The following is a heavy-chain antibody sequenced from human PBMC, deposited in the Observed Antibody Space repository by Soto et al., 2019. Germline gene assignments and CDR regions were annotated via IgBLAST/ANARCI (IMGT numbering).Heavy chain of an antibody. V-gene: IGHV4-59*01. D-gene: IGHD5-12*01. CDR1: GGYISSYY. J-gene: IGHJ4*02. CDR2: IYYSGST. CDR3: ARDGLGATIATGFDY. Sequence: SETLSLTCTVSGGYISSYYWSWIRQPPGKGLEWIGYIYYSGSTDYNPSLKSRVTISVDTSKNQFSLKLSSVTAADTAVYYCARDGLGATIATGFDYWGQGTLVTVS.